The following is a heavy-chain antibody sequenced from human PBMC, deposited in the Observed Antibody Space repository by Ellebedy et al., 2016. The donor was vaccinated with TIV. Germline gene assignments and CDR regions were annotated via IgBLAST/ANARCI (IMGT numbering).Heavy chain of an antibody. V-gene: IGHV3-23*01. CDR2: ISGSGGST. CDR3: AKGQYYYDSSIYDY. Sequence: GGSLRLSCAASGFTFSSYAMTWVRQAPGKGLEWVSAISGSGGSTYYADSVKGRFTISRDNSKDTLYLQMNSLRAEETAVYSCAKGQYYYDSSIYDYWGQGTLVTVSS. D-gene: IGHD3-22*01. J-gene: IGHJ4*02. CDR1: GFTFSSYA.